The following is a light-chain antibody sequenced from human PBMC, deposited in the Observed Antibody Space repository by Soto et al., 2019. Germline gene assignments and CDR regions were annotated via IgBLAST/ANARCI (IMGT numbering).Light chain of an antibody. CDR3: QQYYNLPIT. J-gene: IGKJ5*01. CDR2: VAS. CDR1: QDISNH. V-gene: IGKV1-33*01. Sequence: DIEMTQYTSSVYTSVRARFNITSQASQDISNHLNWYQQKPGKAPKLLIYVASNLETGVPSRFSGSGSGTDFTVTISSLQPEDFATYSCQQYYNLPITFGQGTRLEIK.